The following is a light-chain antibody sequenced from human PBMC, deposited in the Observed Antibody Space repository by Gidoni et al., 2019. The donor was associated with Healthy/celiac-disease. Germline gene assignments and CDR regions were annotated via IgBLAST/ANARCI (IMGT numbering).Light chain of an antibody. CDR1: QSVSSSY. V-gene: IGKV3-20*01. J-gene: IGKJ2*01. CDR2: GAS. CDR3: QQYGSSPYT. Sequence: EIVLTKSPGTLSLSPGERATLSCRASQSVSSSYLAWYQQKPGQAPRLLIYGASSRATGIPDRFSGSGSGTDFTLTISRLEPDDFAVYYCQQYGSSPYTFGQGTKLEIK.